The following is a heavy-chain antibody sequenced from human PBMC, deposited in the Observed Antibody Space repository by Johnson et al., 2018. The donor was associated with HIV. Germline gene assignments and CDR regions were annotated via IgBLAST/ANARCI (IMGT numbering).Heavy chain of an antibody. CDR2: ISSDGGST. CDR1: GFAFSTYG. Sequence: VQLVESGGGVVQPGRSLRLSCAASGFAFSTYGMHWVRQAPGKGLESVSAISSDGGSTYYANSVKGTFTISRDNSKNTLYLQMNSLRAEDTAVYYCARAVYSSSSSCAFDIWGQGTMVTVSS. D-gene: IGHD6-6*01. CDR3: ARAVYSSSSSCAFDI. V-gene: IGHV3-64*01. J-gene: IGHJ3*02.